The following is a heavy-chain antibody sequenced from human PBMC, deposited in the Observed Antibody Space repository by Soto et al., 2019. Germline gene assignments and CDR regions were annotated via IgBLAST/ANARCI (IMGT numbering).Heavy chain of an antibody. J-gene: IGHJ6*02. V-gene: IGHV5-10-1*01. CDR2: IDPSDSYT. CDR3: ARTSMQSRGYSYGHGGMDV. Sequence: GESLKISCKGSGYSFTSYWISWVRQMPGKGLEWMGRIDPSDSYTNYSPSLQGHVTISADKSISTAYLQWSSLKASDTAMYYCARTSMQSRGYSYGHGGMDVRGQGTTVTVSS. D-gene: IGHD5-18*01. CDR1: GYSFTSYW.